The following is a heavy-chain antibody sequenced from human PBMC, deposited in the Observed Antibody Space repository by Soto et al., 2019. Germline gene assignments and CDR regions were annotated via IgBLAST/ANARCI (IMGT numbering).Heavy chain of an antibody. CDR2: ISSNSDTI. D-gene: IGHD4-17*01. V-gene: IGHV3-9*02. J-gene: IGHJ4*02. CDR1: GFTADDYA. CDR3: AKDMKWGGMTTIHYFDS. Sequence: PGGSLRLSCVASGFTADDYAMHWVRQAPGKDLEWVSGISSNSDTIDYADSVKGRFTISRDNAKNSLFLQMNSLRPEDTALYYCAKDMKWGGMTTIHYFDSWGQGTLVTVSS.